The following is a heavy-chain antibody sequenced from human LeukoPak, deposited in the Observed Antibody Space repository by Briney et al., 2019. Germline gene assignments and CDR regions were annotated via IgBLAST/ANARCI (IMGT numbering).Heavy chain of an antibody. J-gene: IGHJ6*03. CDR3: ARDGDIVATRGSGRDYYYMDV. D-gene: IGHD5-12*01. V-gene: IGHV4-34*01. CDR2: INHSGGT. Sequence: PSETLSLTCAVYGGSFSGFYWSWIRQPPGKGLEWIGDINHSGGTNYNPSLKSRVTISVDTSKNQFSLKLSSVTAADTAVYYCARDGDIVATRGSGRDYYYMDVWGKGTTVTVSS. CDR1: GGSFSGFY.